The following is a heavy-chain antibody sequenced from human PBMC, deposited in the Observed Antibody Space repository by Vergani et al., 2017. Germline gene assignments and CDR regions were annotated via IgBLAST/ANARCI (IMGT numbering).Heavy chain of an antibody. CDR2: IRYDGNNK. CDR3: ARDSPLVVPAAIFYYYYGMDV. Sequence: QVQLVESGGGVVQPGGSLRLSCAASGFTFSTYGMHWVRQAPGKGLEWVAFIRYDGNNKYYADSVKGRFTISRDNSKNTLYLQMNSLRAEDTAVYYCARDSPLVVPAAIFYYYYGMDVWGQGTTVTVSS. J-gene: IGHJ6*02. V-gene: IGHV3-30*02. CDR1: GFTFSTYG. D-gene: IGHD2-2*01.